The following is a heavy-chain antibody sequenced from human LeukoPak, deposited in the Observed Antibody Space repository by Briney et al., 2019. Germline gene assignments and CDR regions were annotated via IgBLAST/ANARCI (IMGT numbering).Heavy chain of an antibody. Sequence: SETLSLTCSVSGGSISGYYWSWIRQPPGKGLEWIGYTYNSGSTNYNPFLKSRVTISVVTSKNQLSLKLKSVTAADTAVYYCARAAHYSSRNFDFWGQGTLVTVSS. CDR2: TYNSGST. J-gene: IGHJ4*02. CDR1: GGSISGYY. V-gene: IGHV4-59*01. D-gene: IGHD6-13*01. CDR3: ARAAHYSSRNFDF.